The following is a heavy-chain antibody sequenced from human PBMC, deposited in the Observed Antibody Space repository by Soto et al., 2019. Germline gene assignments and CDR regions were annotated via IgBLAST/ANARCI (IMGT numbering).Heavy chain of an antibody. CDR1: GFTFSSYS. J-gene: IGHJ5*02. D-gene: IGHD3-3*01. CDR2: ISSSSSTI. V-gene: IGHV3-48*02. Sequence: EVPLVESGGGLVQPGGSLRLSCAASGFTFSSYSMNWVRQAPGKGLEWVSYISSSSSTIYYADSVKGRFTISRDNAKNSLYLQMNSLRDEDTAVYYCARGLLEWQLNWFDPWGQGTLVTVSS. CDR3: ARGLLEWQLNWFDP.